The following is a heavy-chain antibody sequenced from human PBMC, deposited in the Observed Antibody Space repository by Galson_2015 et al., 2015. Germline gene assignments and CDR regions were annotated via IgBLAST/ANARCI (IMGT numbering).Heavy chain of an antibody. Sequence: PALETPTQPLALTCTFSGFSLCASGVGVGWIRQPPGKALEWLAIIYWDDDKRYSPSLKSRLTITKDTSTNQVVLTMTSMDPVDTATYYCAHRITGFFDYWGQGTLVTVSS. CDR2: IYWDDDK. J-gene: IGHJ4*02. CDR1: GFSLCASGVG. V-gene: IGHV2-5*02. CDR3: AHRITGFFDY. D-gene: IGHD1-14*01.